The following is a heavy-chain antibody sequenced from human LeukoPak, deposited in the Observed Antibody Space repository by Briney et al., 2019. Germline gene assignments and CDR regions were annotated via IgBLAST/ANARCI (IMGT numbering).Heavy chain of an antibody. CDR2: ISAYNGNT. CDR3: AGDREGRDYYDSSGYGYFQH. V-gene: IGHV1-18*01. D-gene: IGHD3-22*01. Sequence: GASVKVSCKASGYTFTSYGISWVRQAPGQGLEWMGWISAYNGNTNYAQKLQGRVTMTTDTSTSTAYMELRSLRSDDTAVYYCAGDREGRDYYDSSGYGYFQHWGQGTLVTVSS. J-gene: IGHJ1*01. CDR1: GYTFTSYG.